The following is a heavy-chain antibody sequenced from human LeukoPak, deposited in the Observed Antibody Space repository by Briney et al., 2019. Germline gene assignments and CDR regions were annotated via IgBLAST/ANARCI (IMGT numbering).Heavy chain of an antibody. CDR1: GYTFTGYY. D-gene: IGHD3-22*01. Sequence: ASVKVSCKASGYTFTGYYMHWVRQAPGQGLEWMGWINPNSGGTNYAQKFQGRVTMTRDTSISTAYMELSRLRSDDTAVYYCARVAVPAYDSSGYYPNWFDPWGQGTLVTVSS. CDR3: ARVAVPAYDSSGYYPNWFDP. V-gene: IGHV1-2*02. CDR2: INPNSGGT. J-gene: IGHJ5*02.